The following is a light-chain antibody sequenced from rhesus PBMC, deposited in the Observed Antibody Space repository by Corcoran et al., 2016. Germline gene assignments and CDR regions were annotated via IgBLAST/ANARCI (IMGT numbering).Light chain of an antibody. V-gene: IGKV1-21*01. Sequence: DIQMTQSPSSLSASVGDRVTITCRASQGNSSWLAWYQQKPGKAPKLLINKASSLQSGFPSRCSGSGSGTDFTLTIRSLQPEDFATFYCQHGMVVLTFGGGTKVELK. CDR1: QGNSSW. CDR3: QHGMVVLT. CDR2: KAS. J-gene: IGKJ4*01.